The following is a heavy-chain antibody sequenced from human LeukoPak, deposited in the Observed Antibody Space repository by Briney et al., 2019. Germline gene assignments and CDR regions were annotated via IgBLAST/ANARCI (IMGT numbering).Heavy chain of an antibody. CDR1: GGSISSSNW. CDR3: AGRSSSSRYVWFDY. V-gene: IGHV4-4*02. J-gene: IGHJ4*02. D-gene: IGHD6-13*01. CDR2: IYHSGST. Sequence: PSETPSLTCAVSGGSISSSNWWSWVRQPPGKGLEWIGEIYHSGSTNYNPSLKSRVTISVDKSKNQFSLKLSSVTAADTAVYYCAGRSSSSRYVWFDYWGQGTLVTVSS.